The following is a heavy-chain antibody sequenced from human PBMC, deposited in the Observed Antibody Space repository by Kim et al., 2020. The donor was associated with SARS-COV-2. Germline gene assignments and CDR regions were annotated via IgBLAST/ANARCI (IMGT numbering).Heavy chain of an antibody. CDR3: AGNIGITMIVVVTGWFDP. V-gene: IGHV4-31*03. CDR2: IYYSGST. CDR1: GGSIISGGYY. D-gene: IGHD3-22*01. J-gene: IGHJ5*02. Sequence: SETLSLTCTVSGGSIISGGYYWSWIRQHPGKGLEWIGYIYYSGSTYYNPSLKSRVTISVDTSKNQFSLKLSSVTAADTAVYYCAGNIGITMIVVVTGWFDPWGQGTLVTVSS.